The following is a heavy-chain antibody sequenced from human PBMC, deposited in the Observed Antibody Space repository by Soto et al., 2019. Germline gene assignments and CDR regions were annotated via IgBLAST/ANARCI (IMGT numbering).Heavy chain of an antibody. CDR1: GFTFSSYS. D-gene: IGHD5-18*01. Sequence: GGSLRLSCAASGFTFSSYSMNWVRQAPGKGLEWVSSISSSSSYIYYADSVKGRFTISRDNAKNSLYLQMNSLRAEDTAVYYCASLLRGYSYGLMADVWGQGTTVTVS. CDR2: ISSSSSYI. V-gene: IGHV3-21*01. CDR3: ASLLRGYSYGLMADV. J-gene: IGHJ6*02.